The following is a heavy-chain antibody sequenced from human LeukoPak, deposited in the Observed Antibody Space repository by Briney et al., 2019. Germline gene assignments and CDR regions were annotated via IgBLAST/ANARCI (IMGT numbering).Heavy chain of an antibody. Sequence: GGSLRLSCAASGFTFNTYVMHWVRQAPGKGLEWVAFIRYDGSKKYYADSVKGRFTISRDNSKNTLYLQMNSLRAEDTAVYYCAKDPQLPRGNWFDPWGQGTLVTVSS. J-gene: IGHJ5*02. CDR3: AKDPQLPRGNWFDP. CDR2: IRYDGSKK. V-gene: IGHV3-30*02. D-gene: IGHD2-2*01. CDR1: GFTFNTYV.